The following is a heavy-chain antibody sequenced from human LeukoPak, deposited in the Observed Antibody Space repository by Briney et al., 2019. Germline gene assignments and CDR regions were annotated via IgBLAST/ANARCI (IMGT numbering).Heavy chain of an antibody. V-gene: IGHV3-15*01. J-gene: IGHJ6*03. CDR1: GFTFSNAW. D-gene: IGHD6-13*01. CDR2: IKSKTDGGTT. CDR3: TTGLYSRSRYYYYYMDV. Sequence: PGGSLRLSCAASGFTFSNAWMSWVRQAPGKGLEWVGRIKSKTDGGTTDYAAPVKGRFTISRDDSKNTLYLQMNSLKTEDTAVYYCTTGLYSRSRYYYYYMDVWGKGTTVTVSS.